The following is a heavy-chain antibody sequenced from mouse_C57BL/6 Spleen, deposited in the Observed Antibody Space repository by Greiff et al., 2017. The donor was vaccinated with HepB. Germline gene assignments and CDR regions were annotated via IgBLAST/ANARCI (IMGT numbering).Heavy chain of an antibody. CDR3: AREDYYGSRKAMDY. D-gene: IGHD1-1*01. V-gene: IGHV1-52*01. J-gene: IGHJ4*01. CDR2: IDPSDSET. Sequence: QVQLQQPGAELVRPGSSVKLSCKASGYTFTSYWMHWVKQRPIQGLEWIGNIDPSDSETHYNQKFKDKATLTVDKSSSTAYMQLSSLTSEDSAVYYCAREDYYGSRKAMDYWGQGTSVTVSS. CDR1: GYTFTSYW.